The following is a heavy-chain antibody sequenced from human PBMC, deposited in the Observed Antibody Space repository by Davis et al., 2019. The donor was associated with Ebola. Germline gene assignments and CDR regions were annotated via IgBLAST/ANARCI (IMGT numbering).Heavy chain of an antibody. CDR1: CGSISNYY. CDR3: ARDMSWYTN. CDR2: IHYCGTT. J-gene: IGHJ4*02. V-gene: IGHV4-59*01. Sequence: SETLSLTCTVSCGSISNYYWTWIRQPPGKGLEWIGYIHYCGTTNSNPSLKSRVTISIDTSKNLFSLKLRSLTAADTAVYYCARDMSWYTNWGQGTLVTVSS. D-gene: IGHD6-13*01.